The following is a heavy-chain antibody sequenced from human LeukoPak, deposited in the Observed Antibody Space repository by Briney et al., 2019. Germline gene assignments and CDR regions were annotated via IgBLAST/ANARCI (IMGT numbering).Heavy chain of an antibody. J-gene: IGHJ6*02. CDR2: IFHSGST. CDR3: ARESYCSGGSCSYGMDV. CDR1: GCSISSYY. Sequence: SETLSLTCTVSGCSISSYYWSWIRQPPGKGLEWIGYIFHSGSTNYNPSLKSRVTMSVDTSKNQFSLKLSSVPAADTAVYYCARESYCSGGSCSYGMDVWGQGATVTVSS. D-gene: IGHD2-15*01. V-gene: IGHV4-59*01.